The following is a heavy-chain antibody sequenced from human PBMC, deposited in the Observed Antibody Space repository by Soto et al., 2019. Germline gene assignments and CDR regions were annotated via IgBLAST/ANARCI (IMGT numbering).Heavy chain of an antibody. D-gene: IGHD6-13*01. CDR1: GGNFSSYA. CDR2: IVPLFGTT. J-gene: IGHJ5*01. CDR3: ARSRGLSWYNWFDS. Sequence: GASVKVSRKASGGNFSSYAISWLRQAPGQGLEWMGGIVPLFGTTNYAQKFKGRLMITADESTTTAYMELSSLRFEDTAVYYFARSRGLSWYNWFDSWGQGSPVTVSS. V-gene: IGHV1-69*13.